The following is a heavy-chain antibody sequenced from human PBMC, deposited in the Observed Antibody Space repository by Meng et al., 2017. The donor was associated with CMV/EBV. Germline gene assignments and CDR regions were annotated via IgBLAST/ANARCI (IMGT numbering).Heavy chain of an antibody. CDR2: ISSSGSTI. V-gene: IGHV3-48*03. D-gene: IGHD6-19*01. CDR1: RFTFSSYE. Sequence: GGSLRLSCAASRFTFSSYEMNWVRQAPGKGLEWVSYISSSGSTIYYADSVKGRFTISRDNAKNSLYLQMNSLRAEDTAVYYCARAVDSSGWYLLDYWGQGTLVTVSS. CDR3: ARAVDSSGWYLLDY. J-gene: IGHJ4*02.